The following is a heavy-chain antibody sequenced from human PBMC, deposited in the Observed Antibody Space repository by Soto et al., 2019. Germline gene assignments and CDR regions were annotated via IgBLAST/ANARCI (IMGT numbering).Heavy chain of an antibody. V-gene: IGHV3-23*01. Sequence: GGSLRLSCATSGFNFNNYAMSWVRQAPGERLEWVSFISSSGGTTYYADSVKGRFTISRDNSRNTVFLQMNTLGAGDTAIYYCATIMTVTGPGWVRASEYWGQGALVTVSS. CDR3: ATIMTVTGPGWVRASEY. CDR1: GFNFNNYA. CDR2: ISSSGGTT. J-gene: IGHJ4*02. D-gene: IGHD6-19*01.